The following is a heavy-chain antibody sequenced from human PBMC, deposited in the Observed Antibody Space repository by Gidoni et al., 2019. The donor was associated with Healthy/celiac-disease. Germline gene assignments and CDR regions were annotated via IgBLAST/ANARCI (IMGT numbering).Heavy chain of an antibody. CDR2: IIPIIGTA. V-gene: IGHV1-69*06. Sequence: QVQLVQSGAEVKKPGSSVKVSCKASGGTFSSYAITWVRQAPGQGLGWMGGIIPIIGTANYAQKVQGRVTITANKATSTAYMELSSLRSEDTAVYYCAREGDYGDYEFGYWGQGTLVTVSS. CDR1: GGTFSSYA. CDR3: AREGDYGDYEFGY. J-gene: IGHJ4*02. D-gene: IGHD4-17*01.